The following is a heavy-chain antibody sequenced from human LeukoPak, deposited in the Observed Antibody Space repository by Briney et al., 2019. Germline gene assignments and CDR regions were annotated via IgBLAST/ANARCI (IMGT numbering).Heavy chain of an antibody. D-gene: IGHD3-10*01. CDR3: ALRGSGSLDY. Sequence: GGSLRLSCTAPGFPFSSHNMPWVRQAPGRGREWVAVISYEGSNKYYADSMKGRFTIPRDNSKNTLYLQMNSLRAEDTAVYYCALRGSGSLDYWGQGTLVTVSS. CDR1: GFPFSSHN. CDR2: ISYEGSNK. V-gene: IGHV3-30-3*01. J-gene: IGHJ4*02.